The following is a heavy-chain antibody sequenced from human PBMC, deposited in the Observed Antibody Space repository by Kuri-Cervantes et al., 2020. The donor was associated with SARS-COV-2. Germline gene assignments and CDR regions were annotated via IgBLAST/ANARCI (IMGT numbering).Heavy chain of an antibody. CDR2: MNPNSGNT. CDR3: AGSVTGDLGDY. CDR1: GYTFTSYD. V-gene: IGHV1-8*03. J-gene: IGHJ4*02. Sequence: ASVNVSCKASGYTFTSYDINWVRQATGQGLEWMGWMNPNSGNTGYAQKFQGRVTITRNTSISTAYMELRRLTSDDTAIYYCAGSVTGDLGDYWGQGTLVTVSS. D-gene: IGHD7-27*01.